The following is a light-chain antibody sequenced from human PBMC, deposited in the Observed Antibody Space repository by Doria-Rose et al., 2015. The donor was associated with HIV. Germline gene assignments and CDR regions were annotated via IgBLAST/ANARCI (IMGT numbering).Light chain of an antibody. Sequence: DIRVTQSPESLGMSLGERATLNCKSNQSLLYTSKHYLAWYQQKPGQPLKLLIYWASTRQSGVPAGFSGSGSGTDFTLTISSLEAEDVAVYYCQQYYDTPSFGPGTTVDIK. CDR1: QSLLYTSKHY. CDR3: QQYYDTPS. J-gene: IGKJ3*01. CDR2: WAS. V-gene: IGKV4-1*01.